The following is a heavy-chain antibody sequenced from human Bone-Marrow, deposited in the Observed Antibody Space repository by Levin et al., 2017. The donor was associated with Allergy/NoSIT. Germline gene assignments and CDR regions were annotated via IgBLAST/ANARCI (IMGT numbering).Heavy chain of an antibody. CDR1: GASIISSHW. Sequence: ASETLSLTCAVSGASIISSHWWSWVRQPPGRGLEWIGEIYHSGSTNYNPSLKSRVTISVDMSKNEFSLNLNSVTAADTAVYYCESARWDYWGQGALVIVSS. CDR2: IYHSGST. D-gene: IGHD2-15*01. CDR3: ESARWDY. J-gene: IGHJ4*02. V-gene: IGHV4-4*02.